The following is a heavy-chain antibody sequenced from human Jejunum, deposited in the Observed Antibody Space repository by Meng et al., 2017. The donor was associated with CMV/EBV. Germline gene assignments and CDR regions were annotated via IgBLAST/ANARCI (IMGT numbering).Heavy chain of an antibody. CDR1: FTFRGSA. CDR2: IRGKAQSYAT. V-gene: IGHV3-73*01. D-gene: IGHD4-11*01. Sequence: FTFRGSAVHGVRQASGKGLEWVGHIRGKAQSYATAYAASVKGRFTISRDDSKNTAYLQMNSLKTEDTAVYYCTRADSSNYGYLFDYWGQGTLVTVSS. J-gene: IGHJ4*02. CDR3: TRADSSNYGYLFDY.